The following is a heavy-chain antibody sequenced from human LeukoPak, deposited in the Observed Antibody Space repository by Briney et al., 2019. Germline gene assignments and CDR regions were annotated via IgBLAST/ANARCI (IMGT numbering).Heavy chain of an antibody. CDR1: GFTFSSYA. V-gene: IGHV3-23*01. CDR2: ISGSGGST. Sequence: GGSLRRSCAASGFTFSSYAMSWVRQAPGKGLEWFSAISGSGGSTYYADSVKVRFTISRDNSKNELYLQMNSLRAEDTAVYYCAKGADYGGNWFDPWGQGTLVTVSS. CDR3: AKGADYGGNWFDP. D-gene: IGHD4-17*01. J-gene: IGHJ5*02.